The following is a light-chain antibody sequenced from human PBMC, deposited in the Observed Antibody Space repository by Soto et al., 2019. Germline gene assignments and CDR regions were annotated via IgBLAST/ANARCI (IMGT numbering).Light chain of an antibody. V-gene: IGLV2-14*01. CDR3: SSYTSSSTLVV. J-gene: IGLJ2*01. Sequence: QSALTQPASVSGSPGQSITISCTGTSSDVGGHNYVSWYQQYPGKAPKLMIYDVNSRPSGVSNRFYGSKSGNTASLTISGLQAEDEADYYCSSYTSSSTLVVFGGGTKLTVL. CDR2: DVN. CDR1: SSDVGGHNY.